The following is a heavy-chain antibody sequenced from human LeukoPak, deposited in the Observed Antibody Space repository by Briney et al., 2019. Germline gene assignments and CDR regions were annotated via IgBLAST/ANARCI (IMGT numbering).Heavy chain of an antibody. D-gene: IGHD3-3*01. Sequence: GGSLRLSCAASGFTFSNAWMSWVRQAPGKGLEWVGRIKSKTDGGTTDYAAPVKGRFTISRDDSKNTLYLQMNSLKTEDTAVYYCTTDQSVVSRGRITIFGVAPTIDYWGQGTLVTVSS. J-gene: IGHJ4*02. V-gene: IGHV3-15*01. CDR2: IKSKTDGGTT. CDR1: GFTFSNAW. CDR3: TTDQSVVSRGRITIFGVAPTIDY.